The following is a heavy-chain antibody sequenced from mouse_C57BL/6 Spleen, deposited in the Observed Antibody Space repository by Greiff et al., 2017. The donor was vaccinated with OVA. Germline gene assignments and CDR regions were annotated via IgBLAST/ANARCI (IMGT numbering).Heavy chain of an antibody. J-gene: IGHJ2*01. Sequence: QVQLQQPGAELVKPGASVKLSCKASGYSFTSYWMHWVKQRPGPGLEWIGLIHPNCGSTNYNEKFKSKATLTVDKSSSTAYMQLSSLTSEDSAVDYCARITTVASFDYWGQGTTLTVSS. V-gene: IGHV1-64*01. CDR3: ARITTVASFDY. CDR1: GYSFTSYW. CDR2: IHPNCGST. D-gene: IGHD1-1*01.